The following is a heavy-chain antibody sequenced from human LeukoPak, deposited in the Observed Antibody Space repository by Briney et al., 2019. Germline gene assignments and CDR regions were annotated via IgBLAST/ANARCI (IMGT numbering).Heavy chain of an antibody. Sequence: GGSLRLSCVASGFTFSTYWMSWVRQAPGKGLEWVANLKQDGSVKHYVDSVKGRFTISRDNAKNSLYLQMTNLRADDTAVYYCATSADSPGNSWGQGTLITVSS. V-gene: IGHV3-7*01. CDR1: GFTFSTYW. CDR2: LKQDGSVK. D-gene: IGHD4-23*01. J-gene: IGHJ4*02. CDR3: ATSADSPGNS.